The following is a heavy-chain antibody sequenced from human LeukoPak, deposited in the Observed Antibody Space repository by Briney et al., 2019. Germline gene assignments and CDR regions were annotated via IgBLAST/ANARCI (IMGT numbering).Heavy chain of an antibody. D-gene: IGHD3-3*01. Sequence: SETLSLTCAVYGGSFSGYYWSWIPQPPGKGLECMGEIHHSGSTNHNPSLKSRVTISVDTFKNQFSLKPSSVTAADTAVYYCAARYYDLWSGYYTGDYWGQGTLVTVSS. CDR2: IHHSGST. J-gene: IGHJ4*02. CDR3: AARYYDLWSGYYTGDY. CDR1: GGSFSGYY. V-gene: IGHV4-34*01.